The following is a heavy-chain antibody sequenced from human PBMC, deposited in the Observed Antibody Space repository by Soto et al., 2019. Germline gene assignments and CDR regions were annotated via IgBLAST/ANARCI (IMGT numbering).Heavy chain of an antibody. CDR1: GFSLTTRPMG. V-gene: IGHV2-5*02. CDR2: IYWDDDK. J-gene: IGHJ4*02. D-gene: IGHD1-1*01. Sequence: QITLKESGPTLVKPTQTLTLTCTFSGFSLTTRPMGVGWVRQPPGKALEWLVVIYWDDDKRYSPSLKSRLTTTKDTSNNQVVLTMTNMDPVDTATYYCAHRLSGYSWNGGYFDYWGQGALVTVSS. CDR3: AHRLSGYSWNGGYFDY.